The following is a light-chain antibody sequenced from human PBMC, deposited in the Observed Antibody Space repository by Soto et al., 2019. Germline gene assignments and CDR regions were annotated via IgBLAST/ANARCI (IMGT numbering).Light chain of an antibody. Sequence: DIQMTQSPSTLSASVGDRVTITCRASQSISSWLAWYQQKPGKAPKLLIYDASSLESGVPSRFSGSGSGTEFTLTISSLQPDDFATYYCQHLVTFGQGTKVDIK. CDR3: QHLVT. CDR1: QSISSW. CDR2: DAS. J-gene: IGKJ1*01. V-gene: IGKV1-5*01.